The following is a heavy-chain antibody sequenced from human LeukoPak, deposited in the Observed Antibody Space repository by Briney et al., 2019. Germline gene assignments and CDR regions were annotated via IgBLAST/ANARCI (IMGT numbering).Heavy chain of an antibody. J-gene: IGHJ4*02. Sequence: PGGSLRLSCAASGFTFSSYSMNWVRQAPGKGLEWVSSISSSSSYIYYADSVKGRFTISRDNAKNSLYLQMNSLRAEATAVYYCARGGRVTVTPFDYWGQGTLVTVSS. V-gene: IGHV3-21*01. CDR3: ARGGRVTVTPFDY. CDR2: ISSSSSYI. D-gene: IGHD4-17*01. CDR1: GFTFSSYS.